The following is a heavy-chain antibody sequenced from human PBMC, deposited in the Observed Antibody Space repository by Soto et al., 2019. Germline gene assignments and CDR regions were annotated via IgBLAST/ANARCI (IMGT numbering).Heavy chain of an antibody. J-gene: IGHJ6*02. CDR1: KFTFTNYA. D-gene: IGHD6-6*01. V-gene: IGHV3-30*04. Sequence: QVQLVESGGGVVQPGKSLRLSCAASKFTFTNYAMYWVRQAPGKGLEWVAVISYDQRNKYYADSVKGRFTISRDNSNNTLLLQMNSLRAEDTAVYYCAREVEKLVRNYYYGMDVWGQGTTVTVSS. CDR3: AREVEKLVRNYYYGMDV. CDR2: ISYDQRNK.